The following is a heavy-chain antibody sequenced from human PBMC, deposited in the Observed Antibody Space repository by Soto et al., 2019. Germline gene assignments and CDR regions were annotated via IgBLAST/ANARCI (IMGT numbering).Heavy chain of an antibody. J-gene: IGHJ6*02. CDR1: GGTFSSYA. Sequence: SVKVSCKASGGTFSSYAISWVRQAPGQGLEWMGGIIPIFGTANYAQKFQGRVTITADESTSTAYMELSSLRSEDTAVYCCAVDYYDSSGYPAQAYYYYYGMDVWGQGTTVTVSS. CDR2: IIPIFGTA. CDR3: AVDYYDSSGYPAQAYYYYYGMDV. V-gene: IGHV1-69*13. D-gene: IGHD3-22*01.